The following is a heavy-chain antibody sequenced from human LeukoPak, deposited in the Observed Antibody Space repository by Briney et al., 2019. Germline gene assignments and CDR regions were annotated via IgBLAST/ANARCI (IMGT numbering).Heavy chain of an antibody. CDR2: IDHSGST. V-gene: IGHV4-34*01. J-gene: IGHJ3*02. CDR1: AESFSGYY. Sequence: SETLSLTCAVYAESFSGYYCSWIRQPPRKGLEWIGEIDHSGSTNYNPSLQSRVTISVDTSKNQFSLKVRSVSAADTAVYYCARGNRPYGEHEAFDIWGHGTTVTVSP. CDR3: ARGNRPYGEHEAFDI. D-gene: IGHD3-10*01.